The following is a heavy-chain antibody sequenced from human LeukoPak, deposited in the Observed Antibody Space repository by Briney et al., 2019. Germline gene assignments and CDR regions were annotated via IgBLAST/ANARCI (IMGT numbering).Heavy chain of an antibody. D-gene: IGHD3-10*01. CDR2: INHSGST. CDR3: ARGPRITMVRGVPYYYYYYMDV. Sequence: SETLSLTCAVYGGSFSGYYWSWIRQPPGKGLEWIGEINHSGSTNYNPSLKSRVTISVDTSKNQFSLSSVTAADTAVYYCARGPRITMVRGVPYYYYYYMDVWGKGTTVTVSS. V-gene: IGHV4-34*01. CDR1: GGSFSGYY. J-gene: IGHJ6*03.